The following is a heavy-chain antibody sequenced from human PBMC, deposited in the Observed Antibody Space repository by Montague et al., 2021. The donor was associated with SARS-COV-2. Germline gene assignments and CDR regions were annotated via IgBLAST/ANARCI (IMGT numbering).Heavy chain of an antibody. CDR1: GGSVSSYY. CDR3: ARAGGFYDYWSGISSSAGFFDP. CDR2: IYYSGST. V-gene: IGHV4-59*02. J-gene: IGHJ5*02. D-gene: IGHD3-3*01. Sequence: SETLSLTCTVSGGSVSSYYWSWIRQSPGKGLQWLGYIYYSGSTDYNPSLKSRVTMSVDTSKNQLSLRLNSVTTADTAVYFCARAGGFYDYWSGISSSAGFFDPWGQGILVTVSS.